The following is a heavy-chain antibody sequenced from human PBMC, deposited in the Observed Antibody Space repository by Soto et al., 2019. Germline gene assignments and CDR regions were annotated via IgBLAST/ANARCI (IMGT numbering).Heavy chain of an antibody. D-gene: IGHD3-22*01. V-gene: IGHV5-10-1*01. J-gene: IGHJ4*02. Sequence: PGECLKISCKGSGYSFAGYWITWVRQKPGKGLEWMGRIDPSDSQTYYSPSFRGHVTISATKSITTVFLQWSSLRASDTAMYYCARQIYDSDTGPNFQYYFVSWGQGTPVTVSS. CDR1: GYSFAGYW. CDR2: IDPSDSQT. CDR3: ARQIYDSDTGPNFQYYFVS.